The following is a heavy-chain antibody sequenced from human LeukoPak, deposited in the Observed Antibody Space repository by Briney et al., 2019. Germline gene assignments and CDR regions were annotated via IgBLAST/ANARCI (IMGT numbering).Heavy chain of an antibody. Sequence: SQTLSLTCTVSAGSISSGSYYWSWIRQPAGKGLEWIGRIYTSGSTNYNPSLKSRVTISVDTSKSQFSLKLSSVTAADTAMYYCARGESSSSPLYYYYYYMDVWGKGTTVTVSS. V-gene: IGHV4-61*02. D-gene: IGHD6-6*01. J-gene: IGHJ6*03. CDR2: IYTSGST. CDR3: ARGESSSSPLYYYYYYMDV. CDR1: AGSISSGSYY.